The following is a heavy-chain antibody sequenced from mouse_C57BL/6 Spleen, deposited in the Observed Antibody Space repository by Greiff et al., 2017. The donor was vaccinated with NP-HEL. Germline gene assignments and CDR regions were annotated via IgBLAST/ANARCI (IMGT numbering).Heavy chain of an antibody. J-gene: IGHJ2*01. Sequence: EVKLQQSGPELVKPGDSVKISCKASGYSFTGYFMNWVMQSHGKSLEWIGRINPYNGDTFYNQKFKGKATLTVDKSSSTAHMELRSLTSEDSAVYYCARRRIYYDYDDDYFDYWGQGTTLTVSS. CDR2: INPYNGDT. CDR1: GYSFTGYF. CDR3: ARRRIYYDYDDDYFDY. D-gene: IGHD2-4*01. V-gene: IGHV1-20*01.